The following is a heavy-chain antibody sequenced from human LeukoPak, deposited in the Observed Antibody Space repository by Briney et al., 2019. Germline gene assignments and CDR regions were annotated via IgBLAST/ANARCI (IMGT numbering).Heavy chain of an antibody. D-gene: IGHD3-10*01. V-gene: IGHV1-69*05. CDR3: TRDGSITMVRGVIRDSYWFGP. Sequence: SVKVSCKASGGTFSSYAISWVRQAPGQGLEWMGRIIPIFGTANYAQKFQGRVTITTDESTSTAYMELSSLRSEDTAVYYCTRDGSITMVRGVIRDSYWFGPWGQGTLVTVSS. CDR2: IIPIFGTA. J-gene: IGHJ5*02. CDR1: GGTFSSYA.